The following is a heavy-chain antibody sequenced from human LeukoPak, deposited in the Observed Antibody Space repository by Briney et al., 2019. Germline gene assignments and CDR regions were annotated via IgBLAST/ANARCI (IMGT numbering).Heavy chain of an antibody. CDR1: GGSISSGGYS. CDR2: IYHSGST. CDR3: ARCHGDYLNWFDP. J-gene: IGHJ5*02. Sequence: PSETLSLTCAVSGGSISSGGYSWSWIRQPPGKGLEWVGYIYHSGSTYYNPSLKSRVTISVDRSKNQFSLKLSSVTAADTAVYYCARCHGDYLNWFDPWGQGTLVTVSS. V-gene: IGHV4-30-2*01. D-gene: IGHD4-17*01.